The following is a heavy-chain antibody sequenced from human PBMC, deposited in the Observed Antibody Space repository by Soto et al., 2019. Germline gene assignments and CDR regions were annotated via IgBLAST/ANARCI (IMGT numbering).Heavy chain of an antibody. D-gene: IGHD3-3*01. Sequence: LSLTCTVSGGSISSPNFYWSWIRQPPGKGLEWIGYIYHSGSTYYNPSLKSRVTISVDRSKNQFSLKLSSVTAADTAVYYCARDPTPFGQGTLVTVSSGKSPGASVKVSCKSSGYPFNTYYFDYWGQGALVTVSS. CDR1: GGSISSPNFY. CDR2: IYHSGST. J-gene: IGHJ4*02. V-gene: IGHV4-30-2*01. CDR3: ARDPTPFGQGTLVTVSSGKSPGASVKVSCKSSGYPFNTYYFDY.